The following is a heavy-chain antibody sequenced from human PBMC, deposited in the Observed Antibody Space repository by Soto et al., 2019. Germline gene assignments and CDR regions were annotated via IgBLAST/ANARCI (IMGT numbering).Heavy chain of an antibody. CDR2: IWYDGSNK. CDR3: ARDSPTEISFDY. Sequence: ESGGGVVQPGRSLRLSCAASGFTFSSYGMHWVRQAPGKGLEWVAVIWYDGSNKYYADSVKGRFTISRDNSKNTLYLQMNSLRAEVTAVYYCARDSPTEISFDYWGQGTLVTVSS. CDR1: GFTFSSYG. D-gene: IGHD1-26*01. J-gene: IGHJ4*02. V-gene: IGHV3-33*01.